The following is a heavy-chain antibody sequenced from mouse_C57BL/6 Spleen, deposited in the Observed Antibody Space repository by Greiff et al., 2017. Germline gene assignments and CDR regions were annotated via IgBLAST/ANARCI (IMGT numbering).Heavy chain of an antibody. J-gene: IGHJ4*01. CDR2: IDPETGGT. V-gene: IGHV1-15*01. CDR1: GYTFTDYE. CDR3: TRRRGLYAMDY. D-gene: IGHD3-3*01. Sequence: QVQLQQSGAELVRPGASVTLSCKASGYTFTDYEMHWVKQTPVHGLEWIGAIDPETGGTAYNQKFKGKAILTADKSSSTAYMELRSLTSEDSAVYYCTRRRGLYAMDYWGQGTSVTVSS.